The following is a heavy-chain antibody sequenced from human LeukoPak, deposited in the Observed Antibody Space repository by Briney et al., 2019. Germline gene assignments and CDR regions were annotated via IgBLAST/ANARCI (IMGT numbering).Heavy chain of an antibody. D-gene: IGHD2-21*02. CDR2: IIPIFGTA. CDR3: ARGLCGDCYSPLHY. CDR1: GGTFSSYA. V-gene: IGHV1-69*05. J-gene: IGHJ4*02. Sequence: SVKVSCKASGGTFSSYAISWVRQAPGQGLEWMGGIIPIFGTANYAQKFQGRVTITTDESPSTAYMELSSLRSEDTAVYYCARGLCGDCYSPLHYWGQGTLVTVSS.